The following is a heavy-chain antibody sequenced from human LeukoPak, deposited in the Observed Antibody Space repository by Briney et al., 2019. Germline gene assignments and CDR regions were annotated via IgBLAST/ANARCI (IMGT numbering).Heavy chain of an antibody. J-gene: IGHJ4*02. CDR3: ARDRSFGGVIVYFDY. CDR1: GYTFTSYY. CDR2: INPSGGST. Sequence: GASVKVSCKASGYTFTSYYMHWVRQAPGQGLEWMGIINPSGGSTSYAQKFQGRVTMTRDTSISTAYMELSRLRSDDTAVYYCARDRSFGGVIVYFDYWGQGTLVTVSS. V-gene: IGHV1-46*01. D-gene: IGHD3-16*02.